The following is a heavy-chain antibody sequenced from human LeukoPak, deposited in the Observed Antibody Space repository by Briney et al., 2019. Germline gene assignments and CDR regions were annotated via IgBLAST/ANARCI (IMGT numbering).Heavy chain of an antibody. D-gene: IGHD3-10*01. CDR2: IYYSGST. V-gene: IGHV4-59*01. CDR3: ARSVVRGVLDAFDI. CDR1: GGSISSYY. Sequence: KSSETLSLTCTVSGGSISSYYWSWIRQPPGKGLEWVGYIYYSGSTNYKPSLKSRVTISVDTSKKQFSLKLNSVTAADTAVYYCARSVVRGVLDAFDIWGQGTMVTVSS. J-gene: IGHJ3*02.